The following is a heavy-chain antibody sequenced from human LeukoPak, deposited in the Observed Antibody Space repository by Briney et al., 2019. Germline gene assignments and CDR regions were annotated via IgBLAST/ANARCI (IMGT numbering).Heavy chain of an antibody. Sequence: GGSLRLSCAASGFTFSSYAMSWVRQAPGKGLEWVSAISGSGGSTYYADSEKGRFTISRDNSKNTLYLQMNSLRAEDTAVYYCAKDPPQPTVVTPEGAFDIWGQGTMVTVSS. CDR1: GFTFSSYA. CDR3: AKDPPQPTVVTPEGAFDI. D-gene: IGHD4-23*01. V-gene: IGHV3-23*01. J-gene: IGHJ3*02. CDR2: ISGSGGST.